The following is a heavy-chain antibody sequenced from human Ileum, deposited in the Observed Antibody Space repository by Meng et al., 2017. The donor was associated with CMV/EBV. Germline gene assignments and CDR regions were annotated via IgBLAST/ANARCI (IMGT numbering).Heavy chain of an antibody. CDR1: GFAFSSYW. CDR2: IKQDGSET. CDR3: ASWAHGSRR. D-gene: IGHD2-2*03. Sequence: GESLKISCAPSGFAFSSYWMSWVRRAPGKGLEWVGNIKQDGSETYYVDSMKGRFTISRDNAKNSLYLQMNSLRAEDTAVYYCASWAHGSRRWGQGTLVTVSS. J-gene: IGHJ4*02. V-gene: IGHV3-7*01.